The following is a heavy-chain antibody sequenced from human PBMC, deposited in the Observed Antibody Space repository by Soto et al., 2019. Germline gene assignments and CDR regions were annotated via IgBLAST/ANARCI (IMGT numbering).Heavy chain of an antibody. CDR3: ALKPYSFRWAIDY. CDR1: GFSLSTNGVG. CDR2: IYWDDDK. V-gene: IGHV2-5*02. D-gene: IGHD5-18*01. J-gene: IGHJ4*02. Sequence: QITLKESGPTLVKPTQTLTLTCSFSGFSLSTNGVGVGWIRQPPGKALEWLALIYWDDDKRYSPSLKNRLTITKDPSKNQDVLTMTNMDPVVTAKYYCALKPYSFRWAIDYWGQGALVTVSS.